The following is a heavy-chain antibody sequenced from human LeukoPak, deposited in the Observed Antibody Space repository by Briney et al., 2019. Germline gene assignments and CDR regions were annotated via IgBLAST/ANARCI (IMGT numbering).Heavy chain of an antibody. CDR3: ARVPGTRARGNWFDP. V-gene: IGHV3-53*05. D-gene: IGHD6-6*01. CDR2: IYSGGST. J-gene: IGHJ5*02. CDR1: GFTVSSDY. Sequence: GGSLRLSCGASGFTVSSDYMSWVRQAPGEGVGWGSVIYSGGSTYYADSVKGRFTISRDNSKNTLSLQMNSLRLEDTAMYYCARVPGTRARGNWFDPWGQGTLVTVSS.